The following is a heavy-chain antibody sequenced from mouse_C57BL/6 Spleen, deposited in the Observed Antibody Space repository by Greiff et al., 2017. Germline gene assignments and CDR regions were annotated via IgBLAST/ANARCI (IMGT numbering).Heavy chain of an antibody. CDR3: TRDLLTGTDAMDY. Sequence: EVMLVESGEGLVKPGGSLKLSCAASGFTFSSYAMSWVRQTPEKRLEWVAYISSGGDYIYYADTVKGRFTISRDNARNTLYLQMSSLKSEDTAMYYCTRDLLTGTDAMDYWGQGTSVTVSS. J-gene: IGHJ4*01. CDR2: ISSGGDYI. V-gene: IGHV5-9-1*02. CDR1: GFTFSSYA. D-gene: IGHD4-1*01.